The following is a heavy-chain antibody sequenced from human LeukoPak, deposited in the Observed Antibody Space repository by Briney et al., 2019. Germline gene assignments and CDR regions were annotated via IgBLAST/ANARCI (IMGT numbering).Heavy chain of an antibody. V-gene: IGHV3-30*02. Sequence: GGSLRLSCAASGFTFSSYGMHWVRQAPGKGLEWVAFIRYDGSNKYYADSVKGRFIISRDNSKNTLYLQMNSLRAEDTAVYYCARAGGDGYNSAYWGQGTLVTVSS. CDR2: IRYDGSNK. CDR1: GFTFSSYG. J-gene: IGHJ4*02. CDR3: ARAGGDGYNSAY. D-gene: IGHD5-24*01.